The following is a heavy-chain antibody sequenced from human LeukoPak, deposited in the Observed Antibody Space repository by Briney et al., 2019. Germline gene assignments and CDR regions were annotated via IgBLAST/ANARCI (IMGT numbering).Heavy chain of an antibody. CDR2: ISGSGGST. D-gene: IGHD2-2*01. CDR1: GFIFDDYS. CDR3: AKGVGGCSSTSCSIYFQH. Sequence: GGSLRLSCAASGFIFDDYSMHWVRQAPGKGLEWVSGISGSGGSTYYADSEKGRFTISRDNSKNTLYLQMNSLRAEDTAVYYCAKGVGGCSSTSCSIYFQHWGQGTLVTVSS. J-gene: IGHJ1*01. V-gene: IGHV3-23*01.